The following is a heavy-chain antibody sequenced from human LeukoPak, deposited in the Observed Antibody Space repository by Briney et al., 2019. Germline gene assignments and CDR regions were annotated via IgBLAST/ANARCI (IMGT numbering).Heavy chain of an antibody. J-gene: IGHJ6*03. Sequence: ASVKVSCKASGGTFSSYAISWVRQAPGQGLEWMGGIIPIFGTANYAQKFQGRVTITADESTSTAYMELSSLTAEDTAVYYCARVGDADHYFYYMDVWGKGTTLTVSS. CDR3: ARVGDADHYFYYMDV. D-gene: IGHD3-16*01. V-gene: IGHV1-69*13. CDR1: GGTFSSYA. CDR2: IIPIFGTA.